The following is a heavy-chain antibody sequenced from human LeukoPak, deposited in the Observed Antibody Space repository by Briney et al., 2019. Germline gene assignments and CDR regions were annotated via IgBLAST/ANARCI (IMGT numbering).Heavy chain of an antibody. D-gene: IGHD2-2*01. CDR2: ISSSSSYI. Sequence: PGASLRLSCAASGFTFSSNSMNWVRQPPGKGLEWVSSISSSSSYIYYAYSVKGRFTISRDNAKNSLYLQMNSMRAEDTAVYYCARADKFVVVPAAPYYYYYYMDVWGKGTTVTVSS. J-gene: IGHJ6*03. CDR1: GFTFSSNS. V-gene: IGHV3-21*01. CDR3: ARADKFVVVPAAPYYYYYYMDV.